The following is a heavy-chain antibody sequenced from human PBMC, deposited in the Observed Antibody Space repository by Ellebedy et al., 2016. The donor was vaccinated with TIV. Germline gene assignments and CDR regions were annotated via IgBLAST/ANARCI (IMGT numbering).Heavy chain of an antibody. V-gene: IGHV3-30-3*01. CDR3: AGRSGNYSNRFDP. J-gene: IGHJ5*02. CDR2: ISIDGSNK. Sequence: GGSLRLXXAASGFTFTNFTMSWVRRAPGKGLEWVALISIDGSNKYYADSVRGRFTISRDNSKDTLYLQMHSLRPEDTAVYFCAGRSGNYSNRFDPWGQGALVTVSS. D-gene: IGHD3-10*01. CDR1: GFTFTNFT.